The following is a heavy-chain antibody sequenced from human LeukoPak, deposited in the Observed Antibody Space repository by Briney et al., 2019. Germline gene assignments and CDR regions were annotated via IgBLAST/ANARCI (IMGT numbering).Heavy chain of an antibody. CDR2: ITGSSSFI. Sequence: PGGSLRLSCAASGFTFSTYSMTWVRQAPGKGLEWVSSITGSSSFIYYADSVKGRFTISRDNVRNSLHLQMNSLRAEDTAVYYCARNYDTGGEGYNWFDPWGQGTLVTVSS. J-gene: IGHJ5*02. D-gene: IGHD3-22*01. CDR1: GFTFSTYS. CDR3: ARNYDTGGEGYNWFDP. V-gene: IGHV3-21*01.